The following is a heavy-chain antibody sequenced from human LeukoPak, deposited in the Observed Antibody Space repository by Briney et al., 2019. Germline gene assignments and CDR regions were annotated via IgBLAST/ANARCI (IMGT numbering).Heavy chain of an antibody. CDR3: ARVDGIAVAPDDAFDV. V-gene: IGHV3-7*03. CDR1: GFTFSSYW. J-gene: IGHJ3*01. D-gene: IGHD6-19*01. CDR2: IKQDGSEK. Sequence: SGGSLRLSCAASGFTFSSYWMSWVRQAPGKGLEWVASIKQDGSEKYYVDSVKGRFDISRDNAKNSLYLQMNSLGVEDTAVYYCARVDGIAVAPDDAFDVWGQGTMVTVSS.